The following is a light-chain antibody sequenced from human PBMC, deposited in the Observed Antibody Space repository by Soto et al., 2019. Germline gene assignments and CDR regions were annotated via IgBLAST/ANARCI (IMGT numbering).Light chain of an antibody. CDR3: QQYNNWPQT. J-gene: IGKJ1*01. CDR2: GAS. Sequence: EIVMTQSPATLSVSPGERATLSCRASQSVIGNLAWYQQKPGQAPRLLIYGASTRATGIPARFSGSGSGTEFTLTISSLQSEDFAVYYGQQYNNWPQTFGQGTKVEIK. CDR1: QSVIGN. V-gene: IGKV3-15*01.